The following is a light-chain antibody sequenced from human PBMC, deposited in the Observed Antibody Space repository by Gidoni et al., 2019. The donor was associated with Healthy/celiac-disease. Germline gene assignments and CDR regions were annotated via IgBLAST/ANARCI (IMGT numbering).Light chain of an antibody. CDR3: QQYLSFWT. Sequence: ELVLTQSPGTLSLSPGERATLSCRASQSVSSYLAWYQQKPGQAPRLLIYAASKRATGIPDRFSGSGSGTDFTLTISRLDPEDFAVYYCQQYLSFWTFGQGTKVEIK. CDR2: AAS. J-gene: IGKJ1*01. CDR1: QSVSSY. V-gene: IGKV3-20*01.